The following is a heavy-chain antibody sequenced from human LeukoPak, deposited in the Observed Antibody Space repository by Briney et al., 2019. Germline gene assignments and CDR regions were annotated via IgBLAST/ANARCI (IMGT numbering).Heavy chain of an antibody. D-gene: IGHD1-1*01. J-gene: IGHJ4*02. CDR3: AREKSTTPTAQFDY. Sequence: AGSLRLSCAVSGFTFTNYNMNWIRQAPGEGLEWVSYISKSGTTIYYADSVKGRFTISRDNAKNSLYLQMNSLRAEDTALYYCAREKSTTPTAQFDYLGQGTLVRVSS. CDR1: GFTFTNYN. CDR2: ISKSGTTI. V-gene: IGHV3-11*01.